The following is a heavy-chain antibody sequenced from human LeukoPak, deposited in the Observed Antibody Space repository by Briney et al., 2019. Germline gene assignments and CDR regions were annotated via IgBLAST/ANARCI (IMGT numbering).Heavy chain of an antibody. D-gene: IGHD3-22*01. V-gene: IGHV3-23*01. CDR2: ISDSVGST. CDR1: GITLSNYG. Sequence: GGSLRPSCAVSGITLSNYGMSWGLQAPGKGLELVAGISDSVGSTNYADSVKGRFTISRDNPKNTLYLQMNSLRAEDTAVYFCAKRGVVIRVILVGFHKEAYYFDSWGQGALVTVSS. CDR3: AKRGVVIRVILVGFHKEAYYFDS. J-gene: IGHJ4*02.